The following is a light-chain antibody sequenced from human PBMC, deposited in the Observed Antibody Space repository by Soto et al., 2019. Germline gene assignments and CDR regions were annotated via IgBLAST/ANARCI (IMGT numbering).Light chain of an antibody. CDR1: QSVSNNY. CDR2: GAS. V-gene: IGKV3-20*01. J-gene: IGKJ1*01. CDR3: QQYGSSGT. Sequence: LTQSPRTLSLSPWERATLSCRASQSVSNNYLAWYQQKPGQAPRLLIYGASNRATGIPDRFSGSGSGTDFTLTISRLEPEDFAVYYCQQYGSSGTFGQGTKVDIK.